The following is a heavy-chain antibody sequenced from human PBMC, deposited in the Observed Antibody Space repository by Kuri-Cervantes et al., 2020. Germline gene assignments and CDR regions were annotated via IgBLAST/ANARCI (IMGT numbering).Heavy chain of an antibody. V-gene: IGHV1-2*02. D-gene: IGHD4-17*01. Sequence: ASVKVSCKASGYTFTGFHMHWVRQAPGQGLEWMGWINPNSGGTNYAQKFQGRVTMTRDTSASTVYMELSSLRSEDTAVYYCARDWPYGDYGYFDYWGQGTLVTVSS. CDR1: GYTFTGFH. CDR2: INPNSGGT. J-gene: IGHJ4*02. CDR3: ARDWPYGDYGYFDY.